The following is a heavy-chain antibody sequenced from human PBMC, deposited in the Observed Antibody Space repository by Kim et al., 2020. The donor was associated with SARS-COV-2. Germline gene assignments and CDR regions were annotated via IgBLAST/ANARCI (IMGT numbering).Heavy chain of an antibody. D-gene: IGHD4-17*01. J-gene: IGHJ4*02. V-gene: IGHV1-3*01. Sequence: KYSQKFQGRVTITRDTSASTAYMELSSLRSEDTAVYYCARDPNSGDYDYWGQGTLVTVSS. CDR3: ARDPNSGDYDY.